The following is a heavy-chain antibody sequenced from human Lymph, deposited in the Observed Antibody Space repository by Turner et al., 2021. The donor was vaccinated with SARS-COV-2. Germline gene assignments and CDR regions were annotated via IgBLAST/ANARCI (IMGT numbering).Heavy chain of an antibody. CDR1: GFTFSSYA. J-gene: IGHJ5*02. CDR3: ANLYSSSAAGDP. Sequence: EVQLLESWGGLLQPGGSLRLSCAASGFTFSSYALSWVRQAPGKGLEWVSAISGSGGSTYYADSVKGRFTISRDNSKNTLYLQMNSLRAEDTAVYYCANLYSSSAAGDPWGQGTLVTVSS. V-gene: IGHV3-23*01. CDR2: ISGSGGST. D-gene: IGHD6-6*01.